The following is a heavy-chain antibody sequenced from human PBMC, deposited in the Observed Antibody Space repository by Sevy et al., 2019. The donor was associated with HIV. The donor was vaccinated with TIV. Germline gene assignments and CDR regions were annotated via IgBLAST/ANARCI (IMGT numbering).Heavy chain of an antibody. CDR1: GFTFSSYA. D-gene: IGHD2-2*01. CDR2: ISGNGGCT. Sequence: GGSLRLSCVASGFTFSSYAMSWVRQAPGKGLEWVSVISGNGGCTYYADSVKGRFTISRDTSKNTLYLQMNSLRAEDTAVYYCAKGSTSSSEVGYFDYWGQGTLVTVSS. J-gene: IGHJ4*02. V-gene: IGHV3-23*01. CDR3: AKGSTSSSEVGYFDY.